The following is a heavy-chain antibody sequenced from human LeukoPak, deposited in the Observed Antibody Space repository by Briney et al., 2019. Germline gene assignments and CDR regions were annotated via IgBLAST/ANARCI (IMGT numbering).Heavy chain of an antibody. V-gene: IGHV3-53*04. J-gene: IGHJ5*02. CDR1: GFSVSSNY. CDR2: IYSVGST. Sequence: GGSLRLSCAASGFSVSSNYMSWVRQAPGKGLEWVSVIYSVGSTYYADSVKGRFTISRHNSKNTLYLQMNSLRAEDTAVYYCARVTTAAMSVNWFDPWGQGTLVTVSS. CDR3: ARVTTAAMSVNWFDP. D-gene: IGHD2-2*01.